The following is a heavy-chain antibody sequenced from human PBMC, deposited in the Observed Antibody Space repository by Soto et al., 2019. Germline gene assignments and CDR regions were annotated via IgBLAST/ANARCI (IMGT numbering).Heavy chain of an antibody. J-gene: IGHJ4*02. CDR3: ARDGWVY. CDR2: IMKDGDEK. V-gene: IGHV3-7*05. Sequence: GGSLRLSCAASGFIISSYLMSWVRQAPGKGPEWVANIMKDGDEKYYVDSVKGRFTVSRDNAKNSVYLQMNSLRAEDTAVYYCARDGWVYWGQGTLVTVSS. CDR1: GFIISSYL. D-gene: IGHD6-19*01.